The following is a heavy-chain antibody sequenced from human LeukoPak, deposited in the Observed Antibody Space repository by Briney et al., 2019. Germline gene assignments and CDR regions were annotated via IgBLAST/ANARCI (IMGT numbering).Heavy chain of an antibody. CDR2: ISYDGSNK. J-gene: IGHJ4*02. V-gene: IGHV3-30-3*01. D-gene: IGHD3-9*01. CDR3: ARDRPTYDILTGSAFDY. CDR1: GFTFSSYA. Sequence: GRSLRLSCAASGFTFSSYAMHWVRQAPGKGLEWVAVISYDGSNKYYADSVKGRFTISRDNSENTLYLQMNSLRAEDTAVYYCARDRPTYDILTGSAFDYWGQGTLVTVSS.